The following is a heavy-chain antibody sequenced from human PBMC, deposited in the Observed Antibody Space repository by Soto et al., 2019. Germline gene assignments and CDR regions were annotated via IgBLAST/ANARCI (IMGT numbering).Heavy chain of an antibody. CDR1: GFTVSSNY. CDR2: IYSGGST. CDR3: ARSYSGSHGYFDY. J-gene: IGHJ4*02. Sequence: EVQLEESGGGLIQPGGSLRLSCAASGFTVSSNYMSWVRQASGKGLEWVSFIYSGGSTYYADSVKGRFTISRDNSKNTLYLQMNSLRVEDTAVYYCARSYSGSHGYFDYWGQGTLVTVSS. D-gene: IGHD1-26*01. V-gene: IGHV3-53*01.